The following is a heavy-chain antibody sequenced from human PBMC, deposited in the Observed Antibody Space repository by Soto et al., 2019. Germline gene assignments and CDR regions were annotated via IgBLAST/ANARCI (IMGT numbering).Heavy chain of an antibody. Sequence: QVQLVQSGPEVKKPGAAVKVSCETSGYTFTTYDITWVRQAPGQGLEWMGWISTFNGDTKYDEILQDRVTMTTDTVTATGCMEVRSLGSDDTAVYYGASGYCADDICYYFDFWGQGTLVTVSS. J-gene: IGHJ4*02. CDR3: ASGYCADDICYYFDF. V-gene: IGHV1-18*01. D-gene: IGHD2-15*01. CDR2: ISTFNGDT. CDR1: GYTFTTYD.